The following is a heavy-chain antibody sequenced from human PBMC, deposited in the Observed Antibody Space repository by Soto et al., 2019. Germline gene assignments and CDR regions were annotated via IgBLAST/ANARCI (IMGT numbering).Heavy chain of an antibody. CDR3: AKREIRDYADYIYAFDI. CDR1: GFTFSSYA. CDR2: ISASGDST. V-gene: IGHV3-23*01. J-gene: IGHJ3*02. Sequence: EVQLLESGGGLVQPGGSLRLSCAASGFTFSSYAMTWVRQAPRKGLEWVSAISASGDSTYYADSVKGRFTISRDNSKNTLYLQMNSLRAEDTAVYYRAKREIRDYADYIYAFDIWGQGTMVTVSS. D-gene: IGHD4-17*01.